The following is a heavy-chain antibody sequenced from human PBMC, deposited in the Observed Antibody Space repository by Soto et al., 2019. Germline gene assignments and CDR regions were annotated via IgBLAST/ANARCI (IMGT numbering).Heavy chain of an antibody. D-gene: IGHD1-26*01. J-gene: IGHJ4*02. V-gene: IGHV4-59*01. Sequence: KTSETLSLTCTVSGGSISSYYWSWIRQPPGKGLEWIGYIYYSGSTNYNPSLKSRVTISVDTSKNQFSLKLSSVTAADTAVYYCARDRGELLPYFDYWGQGTLVTVSS. CDR1: GGSISSYY. CDR2: IYYSGST. CDR3: ARDRGELLPYFDY.